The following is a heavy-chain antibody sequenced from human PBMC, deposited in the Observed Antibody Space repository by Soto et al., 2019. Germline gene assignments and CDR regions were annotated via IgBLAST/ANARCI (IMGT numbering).Heavy chain of an antibody. CDR1: GLIFSSYA. V-gene: IGHV1-69*06. D-gene: IGHD3-9*01. Sequence: QVQLVQSGAEVKKPGSSVKVSCKASGLIFSSYAISWVRQAPGQGLEWVGGILPIFGTTNYAQRVTGRVTMTADTSTTTTYLDLSSLRSEDTAVYFCVRGANYEMSTGKGYHGPGMAGWGQGTTVTVSS. J-gene: IGHJ6*02. CDR3: VRGANYEMSTGKGYHGPGMAG. CDR2: ILPIFGTT.